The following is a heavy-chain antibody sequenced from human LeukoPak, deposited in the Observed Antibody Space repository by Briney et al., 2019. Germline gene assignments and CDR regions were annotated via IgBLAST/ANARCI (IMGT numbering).Heavy chain of an antibody. D-gene: IGHD6-19*01. CDR2: IRSKANSYAT. V-gene: IGHV3-73*01. J-gene: IGHJ4*02. Sequence: GGSLRLSCAASGFTFSGSAMHWVRQASGKGLEWVGRIRSKANSYATAYAASVKGRFTISRDDSKNTAYLQMNSLKTEDTAVYYCTRTGSSGWSSFVDYWGQGTLVTVSS. CDR1: GFTFSGSA. CDR3: TRTGSSGWSSFVDY.